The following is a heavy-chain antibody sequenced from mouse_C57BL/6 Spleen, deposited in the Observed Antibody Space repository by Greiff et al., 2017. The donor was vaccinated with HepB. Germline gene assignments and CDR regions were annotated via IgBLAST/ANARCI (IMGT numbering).Heavy chain of an antibody. CDR1: GYTFTSYW. CDR2: IDPSDSET. J-gene: IGHJ3*01. V-gene: IGHV1-52*01. Sequence: QVQLQQPGAELVRPGSSVKLSCKASGYTFTSYWMHWVKQRPIQGLEWIGNIDPSDSETHYNQKFKDKATLTVDKSSSTAYMQLSSLTSEDSAVYYCARGLLRTSWFAYRGQGTLVTGSA. D-gene: IGHD1-1*01. CDR3: ARGLLRTSWFAY.